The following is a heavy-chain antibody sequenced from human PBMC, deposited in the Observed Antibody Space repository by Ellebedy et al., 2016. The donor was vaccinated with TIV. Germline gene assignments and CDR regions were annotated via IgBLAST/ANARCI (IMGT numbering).Heavy chain of an antibody. CDR1: GFTFSSYG. V-gene: IGHV3-30*02. CDR2: IRYDGSNK. CDR3: AKDPYHYDSGTHAYFDY. J-gene: IGHJ4*02. Sequence: GESLKISCVASGFTFSSYGMHWVRQAPGKGLEWVAGIRYDGSNKYYADSVRGRFTMSRDNSKNTLYLQMNSLRADDTAIYYCAKDPYHYDSGTHAYFDYWGQGTLVTVSS. D-gene: IGHD3-10*01.